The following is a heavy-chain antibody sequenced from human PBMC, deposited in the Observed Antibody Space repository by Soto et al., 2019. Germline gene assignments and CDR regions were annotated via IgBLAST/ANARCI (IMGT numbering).Heavy chain of an antibody. CDR2: MLHSGNT. J-gene: IGHJ4*02. V-gene: IGHV4-4*02. Sequence: QLQLQESGPGLVKPSGTLSLTCAVSGDSVISNWWWGWVRQSPGKGVEWFADMLHSGNTNYSPSRESRVTCSVDKSKNQFSLKMNSMTAADTAVYFCVRSPGWYKIDSWGQGILVTVSS. CDR1: GDSVISNWW. D-gene: IGHD6-19*01. CDR3: VRSPGWYKIDS.